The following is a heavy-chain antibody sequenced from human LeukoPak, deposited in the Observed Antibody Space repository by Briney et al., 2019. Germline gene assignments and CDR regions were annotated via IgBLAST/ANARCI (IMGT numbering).Heavy chain of an antibody. CDR1: GGSFSGYY. CDR2: ISSSGSTI. V-gene: IGHV3-11*01. Sequence: LSLTCAVYGGSFSGYYWSWIRQAPGKGLEWVSYISSSGSTIYYADSVKGRFTISRDNAKNSLYLQMNSLRAEDTAVYYCARAVSSYGSGGFDYWGQGTLVTVSS. J-gene: IGHJ4*02. D-gene: IGHD5-18*01. CDR3: ARAVSSYGSGGFDY.